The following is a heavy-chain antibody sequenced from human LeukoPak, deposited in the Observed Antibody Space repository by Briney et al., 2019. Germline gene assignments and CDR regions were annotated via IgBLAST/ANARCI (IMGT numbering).Heavy chain of an antibody. J-gene: IGHJ4*02. D-gene: IGHD3-16*02. Sequence: PPETLSLTCAVYGGSFSGYYWSWIRQPPGKGLEWIGEINHSGSTNYNPSLKSRVTISVDTSKNQFSLKLSSVTAADTAVYYCARVSTRWGSYPTDYWGQGTLVTVSS. CDR2: INHSGST. V-gene: IGHV4-34*01. CDR3: ARVSTRWGSYPTDY. CDR1: GGSFSGYY.